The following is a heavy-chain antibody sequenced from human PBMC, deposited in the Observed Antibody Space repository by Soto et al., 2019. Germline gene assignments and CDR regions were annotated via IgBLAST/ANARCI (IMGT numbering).Heavy chain of an antibody. CDR3: ASGGDYYYYYMDV. J-gene: IGHJ6*03. V-gene: IGHV4-34*01. CDR2: INHSGST. Sequence: PSETLSLTCAVYGGSFSGYYWSWIRQPPGKGLEWIGEINHSGSTNYNPSLKSRVTISVDTSKNQFSLKLSSVTAADTAVYYCASGGDYYYYYMDVWGKGTTVTVS. CDR1: GGSFSGYY.